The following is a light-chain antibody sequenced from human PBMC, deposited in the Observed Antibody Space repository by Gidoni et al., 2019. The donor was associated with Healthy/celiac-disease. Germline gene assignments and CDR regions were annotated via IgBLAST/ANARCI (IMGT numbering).Light chain of an antibody. CDR3: QQYYSTPPWT. CDR2: CAS. CDR1: QSVLYSSNNKDY. V-gene: IGKV4-1*01. Sequence: DIVMTQSPDSLAVSLGERATIHCKSSQSVLYSSNNKDYLAWYQQKPGQPPKMLIYCASTRVSGVPYRFCGSGSGKDFTLTISSLQAEDVAVYYCQQYYSTPPWTFGQGTKLEIK. J-gene: IGKJ2*02.